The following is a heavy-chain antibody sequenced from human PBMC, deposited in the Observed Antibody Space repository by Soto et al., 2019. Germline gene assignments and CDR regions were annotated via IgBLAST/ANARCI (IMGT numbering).Heavy chain of an antibody. D-gene: IGHD4-4*01. CDR3: AKAGLQFYRNSAGFHFYD. V-gene: IGHV1-2*02. CDR2: INPNSGGT. Sequence: ASVKVSCKASGYTFTGYYMHWVRQAPGQGLEWMGWINPNSGGTNYAQKFQGRVTMTRDTSISTAYMELSRLRSDDTAVYYCAKAGLQFYRNSAGFHFYDWGQGTLVTVSS. CDR1: GYTFTGYY. J-gene: IGHJ4*02.